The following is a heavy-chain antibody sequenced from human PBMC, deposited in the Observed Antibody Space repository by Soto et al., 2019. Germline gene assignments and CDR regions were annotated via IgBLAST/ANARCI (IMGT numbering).Heavy chain of an antibody. Sequence: QAQLVESGGALVKPGGSLRLSCEASGFTFNDYYMSWIRQAPGKGLEWVAYISGTGNTIYYADAVKGRFTISRDNAKNSLYLQMNSLGAEDTAVYYCARDDMDQLLSHLFYYYMDIWGRGTTVTVSS. V-gene: IGHV3-11*01. J-gene: IGHJ6*03. CDR3: ARDDMDQLLSHLFYYYMDI. CDR1: GFTFNDYY. D-gene: IGHD2-2*01. CDR2: ISGTGNTI.